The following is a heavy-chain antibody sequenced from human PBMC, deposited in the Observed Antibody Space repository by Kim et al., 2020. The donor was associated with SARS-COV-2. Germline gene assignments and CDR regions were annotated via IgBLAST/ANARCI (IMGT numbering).Heavy chain of an antibody. CDR3: ATGAPRPFAY. J-gene: IGHJ4*02. Sequence: GGSLRLSCAASGFTVNRHYMSWVRQAPGKGLEWVSVIYSGGLTYYTDSVKGRFTVSRDISKNTVYLQMNSLRVEDTAVYSCATGAPRPFAYWGQGTLV. CDR2: IYSGGLT. CDR1: GFTVNRHY. V-gene: IGHV3-53*01.